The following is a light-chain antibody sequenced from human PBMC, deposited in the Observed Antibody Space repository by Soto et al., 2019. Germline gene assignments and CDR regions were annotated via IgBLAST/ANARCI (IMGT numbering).Light chain of an antibody. CDR2: EVT. CDR1: SSDVGGYKY. V-gene: IGLV2-8*01. CDR3: SSYAASNNFFFV. Sequence: QSALTQPPSASGSPGQSVTISCTGTSSDVGGYKYVSWYQQYPGRAHKLMIYEVTKRPSGVPDRFSGSKSGNTASLTVSGRQAEEEADYFCSSYAASNNFFFVFGGGTKLTVL. J-gene: IGLJ3*02.